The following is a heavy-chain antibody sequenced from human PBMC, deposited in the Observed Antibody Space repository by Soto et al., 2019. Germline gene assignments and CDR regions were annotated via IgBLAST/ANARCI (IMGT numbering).Heavy chain of an antibody. Sequence: ASVKVSCKTSGYTFNTYGINWVRQAPGQGLELMGWISAYDGKTTYAEKFQGRVTLTTDTSTSTAYMELRSLRSDDTAIYYCARDPGEFWTSYWFDPWGQGTPVTVSS. V-gene: IGHV1-18*01. CDR3: ARDPGEFWTSYWFDP. D-gene: IGHD3-3*01. CDR1: GYTFNTYG. J-gene: IGHJ5*02. CDR2: ISAYDGKT.